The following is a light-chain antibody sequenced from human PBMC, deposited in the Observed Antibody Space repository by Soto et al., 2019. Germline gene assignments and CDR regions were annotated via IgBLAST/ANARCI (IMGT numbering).Light chain of an antibody. V-gene: IGKV3-15*01. CDR1: QSVSSN. CDR2: CAS. Sequence: EVGMTQSPATLSVSPGERATLSCRASQSVSSNLAWYQQKPGQTPRLLMYCASTRATGIPARFSGSGSGTEFTLTISSLQSEDFAVYYCQQYHKWPPFTFGGGTKVEIK. CDR3: QQYHKWPPFT. J-gene: IGKJ4*01.